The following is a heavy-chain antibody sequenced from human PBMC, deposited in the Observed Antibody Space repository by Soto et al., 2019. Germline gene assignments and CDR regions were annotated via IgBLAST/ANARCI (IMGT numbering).Heavy chain of an antibody. D-gene: IGHD7-27*01. J-gene: IGHJ4*02. CDR1: GFTFTDYH. Sequence: VQLVDSGGGLVKPGGSLRLSCEASGFTFTDYHMSWIRQAPGKGLEWVALISETGSHTVYAASVQGRFSIPRDNARPSVFLQMNSLRSEDTAVYFCARSLRATSPLTFWGQGTPVTVTS. V-gene: IGHV3-11*06. CDR3: ARSLRATSPLTF. CDR2: ISETGSHT.